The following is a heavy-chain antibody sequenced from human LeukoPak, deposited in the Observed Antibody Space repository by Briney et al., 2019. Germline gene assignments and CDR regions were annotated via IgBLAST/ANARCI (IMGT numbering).Heavy chain of an antibody. CDR3: ARGGCSSTTCYVADY. D-gene: IGHD2-2*01. CDR2: IYHSGST. V-gene: IGHV4-4*02. J-gene: IGHJ4*02. CDR1: GGSISSSNW. Sequence: SGTLSLTCAVSGGSISSSNWWSWVRQPPGKGLEWIGEIYHSGSTNYNPSLKSRVTISVDKSKNQFSLRLSSVTAADTAVYYCARGGCSSTTCYVADYWGQGTLVTVSS.